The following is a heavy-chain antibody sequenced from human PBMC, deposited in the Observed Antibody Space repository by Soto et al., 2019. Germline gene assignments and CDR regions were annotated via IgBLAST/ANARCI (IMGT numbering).Heavy chain of an antibody. CDR1: GFTFSSCS. V-gene: IGHV3-21*01. J-gene: IGHJ6*02. D-gene: IGHD3-10*01. Sequence: PGGSLRLSCAASGFTFSSCSMNWVRQAPGKGLEWVSSISSSSSYIYYADSVKGRFTISRDNAKNSLYLQMNSLRAEDTAVYYCARDGNYGAYYYYGMDVWGQGTTVTVS. CDR2: ISSSSSYI. CDR3: ARDGNYGAYYYYGMDV.